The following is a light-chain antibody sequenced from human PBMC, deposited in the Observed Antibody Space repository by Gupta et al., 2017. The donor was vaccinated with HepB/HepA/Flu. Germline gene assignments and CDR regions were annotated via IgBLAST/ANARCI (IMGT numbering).Light chain of an antibody. CDR3: EAWYDSRNSLV. J-gene: IGLJ1*01. CDR1: SSNIGNNS. CDR2: YDD. Sequence: SVPTQPPAWSASPMQRVTISCSGSSSNIGNNSVNWYQQPPGKAPKLLIYYDDLLPSGVPERFSGSKSGTSASLTISGVQAADEADYYCEAWYDSRNSLVFGGGTKLTVL. V-gene: IGLV1-36*01.